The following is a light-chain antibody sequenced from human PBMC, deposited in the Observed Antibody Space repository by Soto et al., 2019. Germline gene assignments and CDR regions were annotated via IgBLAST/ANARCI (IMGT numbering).Light chain of an antibody. CDR1: QAVPNN. Sequence: DIHFTQSPSFLSASVGDRVTITCRPSQAVPNNMAWYQQKPGKPPKLLIYEESTLHSGVPSRFSGRKSGTQFTLTIDSLQPEHFATYFCKQVKTSPRTFGGGTE. J-gene: IGKJ4*02. CDR3: KQVKTSPRT. V-gene: IGKV1-9*01. CDR2: EES.